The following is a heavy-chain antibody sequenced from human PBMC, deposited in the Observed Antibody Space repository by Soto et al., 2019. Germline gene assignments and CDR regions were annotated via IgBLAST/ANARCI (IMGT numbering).Heavy chain of an antibody. Sequence: PSETLSLTCTVSGDSMSSYYWSWIRQPPGKGLEWIGYIYYSGSTTYNPSLRSRVTMSVDTSKNQFSLRLSSVTAADTAVYYCARAKSNYQTFDHWGQGSQVTVSS. D-gene: IGHD4-4*01. V-gene: IGHV4-59*01. CDR3: ARAKSNYQTFDH. J-gene: IGHJ4*02. CDR2: IYYSGST. CDR1: GDSMSSYY.